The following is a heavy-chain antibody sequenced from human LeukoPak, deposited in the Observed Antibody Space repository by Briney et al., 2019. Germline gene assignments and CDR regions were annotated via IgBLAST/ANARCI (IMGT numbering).Heavy chain of an antibody. CDR2: INPNSGGT. V-gene: IGHV1-2*02. D-gene: IGHD3-10*01. CDR3: ARDPGGRVPDY. CDR1: GYTFTSYG. J-gene: IGHJ4*02. Sequence: GSVKVSCRASGYTFTSYGISWVRQAPGQGLEWMGWINPNSGGTNYAQKFQGRVTMTRDTSISTAYMELSRLRSDDTAVYYCARDPGGRVPDYWGQGTLVTVSS.